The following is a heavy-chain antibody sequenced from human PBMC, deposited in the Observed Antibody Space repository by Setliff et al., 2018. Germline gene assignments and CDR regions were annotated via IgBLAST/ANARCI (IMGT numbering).Heavy chain of an antibody. CDR1: GGFSTHA. CDR3: ASALIRRVAVAGKSQFDY. J-gene: IGHJ4*01. Sequence: SVKVSCKASGGFSTHAISWVRQVPGQGLEWMGGIIPILGTTDYAQNFQGRVTITTDESTSSAYLEMSNLRSEDTAVYYCASALIRRVAVAGKSQFDYWGQVTLVTVSS. CDR2: IIPILGTT. D-gene: IGHD6-19*01. V-gene: IGHV1-69*05.